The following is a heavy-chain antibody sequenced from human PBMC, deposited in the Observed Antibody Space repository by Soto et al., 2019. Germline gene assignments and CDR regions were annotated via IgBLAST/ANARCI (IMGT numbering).Heavy chain of an antibody. CDR1: GFSLTNARMG. D-gene: IGHD2-15*01. Sequence: QVTLKESGPALVKPTETLTLTCTVSGFSLTNARMGVSWFRQPPGKALEWLAHIFSNGEKAYRTSLKSRVTISRDTSKSQVVLVMTNMDPVDTATFYCARTRGFCSGISCDFDYWGQGILVAVSS. CDR3: ARTRGFCSGISCDFDY. CDR2: IFSNGEK. J-gene: IGHJ4*02. V-gene: IGHV2-26*01.